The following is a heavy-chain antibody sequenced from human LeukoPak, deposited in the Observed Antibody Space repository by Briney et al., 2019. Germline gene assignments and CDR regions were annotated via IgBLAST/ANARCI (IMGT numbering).Heavy chain of an antibody. CDR1: GFTFNTYS. J-gene: IGHJ4*02. CDR3: ARDLYGGNSPVDY. V-gene: IGHV3-21*01. D-gene: IGHD4-23*01. CDR2: ISSSSSYI. Sequence: GSLRLSCAASGFTFNTYSINWVRQAPGKGLEWVSSISSSSSYIYYADSVKGRFTISRDNSKNSLYLQMNSLRAEDTAVYYCARDLYGGNSPVDYWGQGTLVTVSS.